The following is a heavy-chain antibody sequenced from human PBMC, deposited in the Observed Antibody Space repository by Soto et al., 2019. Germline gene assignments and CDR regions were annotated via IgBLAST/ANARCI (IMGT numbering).Heavy chain of an antibody. D-gene: IGHD7-27*01. J-gene: IGHJ6*03. CDR1: GFILSDCA. CDR2: ISSSSSVI. Sequence: EVQLVESGGGLVQPGGSLRLSCATSGFILSDCAMNWVRQAPGKGLEWVSYISSSSSVIDYADSVKGRFTVSRDNARNALYLRMSSLRAEDTAVYYCARDLSWGSNWYYYMDVWGKGPTVTVSS. CDR3: ARDLSWGSNWYYYMDV. V-gene: IGHV3-48*01.